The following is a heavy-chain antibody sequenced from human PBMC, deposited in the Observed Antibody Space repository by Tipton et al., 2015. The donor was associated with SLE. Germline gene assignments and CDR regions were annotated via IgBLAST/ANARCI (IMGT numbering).Heavy chain of an antibody. CDR2: FHHSGST. CDR1: GGSINSYY. Sequence: TLSLTCTVSGGSINSYYWNWIWQSPGRGLEWIGYFHHSGSTNYNPSLQSRVTISRDPSKNQFSLNLSSATAADTAVYYCARDQVGVGDFDYWGQGALVTVSS. D-gene: IGHD3-16*01. CDR3: ARDQVGVGDFDY. J-gene: IGHJ4*02. V-gene: IGHV4-59*01.